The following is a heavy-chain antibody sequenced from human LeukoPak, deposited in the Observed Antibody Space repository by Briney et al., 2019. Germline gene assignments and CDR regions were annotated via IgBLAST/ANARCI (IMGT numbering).Heavy chain of an antibody. D-gene: IGHD3-10*01. V-gene: IGHV1-69*05. CDR2: IIPIFGTA. CDR1: GGTFSSYA. CDR3: ARDSGWFGESSRFEY. Sequence: ASVKVSCKASGGTFSSYAISWVRQALGQGLEWMGRIIPIFGTANYAQKFQGRVTITTDESTSTAYMELSSLRSEDTAVYYCARDSGWFGESSRFEYWGQGTLVTVSS. J-gene: IGHJ4*02.